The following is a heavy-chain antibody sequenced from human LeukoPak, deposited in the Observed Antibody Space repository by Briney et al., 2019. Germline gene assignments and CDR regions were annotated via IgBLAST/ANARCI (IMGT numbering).Heavy chain of an antibody. CDR2: ISYDGSNK. CDR3: AKGFFVGATRDAFDI. V-gene: IGHV3-30*04. CDR1: GFTFSRYA. Sequence: GGSLRLSCAASGFTFSRYAMHWVRQGPGKGLEWVAVISYDGSNKYYADSVKGRFTISRDNSKNTLYLQMNSLRAEDTAVYYCAKGFFVGATRDAFDIWGQGTMVTVSS. J-gene: IGHJ3*02. D-gene: IGHD1-26*01.